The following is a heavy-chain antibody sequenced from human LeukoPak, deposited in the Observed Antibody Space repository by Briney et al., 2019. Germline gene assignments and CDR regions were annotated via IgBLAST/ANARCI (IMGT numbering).Heavy chain of an antibody. CDR1: GFTFSSYA. V-gene: IGHV3-23*01. Sequence: GGSLRLSCAASGFTFSSYAMGWVSQAPGKGLEWVSAISGSGGSTYYADSVKGRFTISRDNSKNTLYLQMNSLRAEDTAVYYCAKGFGELPFLFDYWGQGTLVTVSS. CDR2: ISGSGGST. CDR3: AKGFGELPFLFDY. J-gene: IGHJ4*02. D-gene: IGHD3-10*01.